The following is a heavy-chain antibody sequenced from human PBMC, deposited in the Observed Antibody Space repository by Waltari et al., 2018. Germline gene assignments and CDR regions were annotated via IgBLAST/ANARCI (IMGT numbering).Heavy chain of an antibody. Sequence: EVQLVESGGGLVQPGGSLRLSCAASGLTSFNYFISWVRQAPGKGLEWISASSDGGVYTYYAEPGEGRFTISRDSSKNTIYLQMNSLRVEDTALYYCAKGFEDLLPFDHWGQGTQVTVSS. CDR2: SSDGGVYT. V-gene: IGHV3-23*04. CDR3: AKGFEDLLPFDH. CDR1: GLTSFNYF. J-gene: IGHJ4*02. D-gene: IGHD2-21*01.